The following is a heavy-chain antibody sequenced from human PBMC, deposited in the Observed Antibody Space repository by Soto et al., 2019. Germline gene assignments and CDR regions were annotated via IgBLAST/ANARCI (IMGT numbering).Heavy chain of an antibody. V-gene: IGHV1-3*01. CDR2: INAGNGHT. D-gene: IGHD1-1*01. CDR3: ARGRWTQTTADYYLDF. Sequence: QVQLVQSGTEVKKPGASVKLSCKASGYTFTNYAIHWVRQAPGQRLEWMVWINAGNGHTKYSQKFRGRVTVTRDPSATTAYMELSSLTSEDTAVYYCARGRWTQTTADYYLDFWGQGTLVTVSS. CDR1: GYTFTNYA. J-gene: IGHJ4*02.